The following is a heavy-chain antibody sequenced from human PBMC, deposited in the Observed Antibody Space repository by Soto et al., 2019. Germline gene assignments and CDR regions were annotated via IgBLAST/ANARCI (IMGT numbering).Heavy chain of an antibody. CDR2: IYHSGST. CDR3: ARDLEKGFGDRAYNWFDP. Sequence: PSETLSLTCAVSGGSISNSKWWSWVRQPPGKGLEWIGEIYHSGSTNYNPSLKRRVTISVDKSKNQFSLKLSSVTAADTAVYYCARDLEKGFGDRAYNWFDPWGQXTLVTVSS. V-gene: IGHV4-4*02. D-gene: IGHD3-10*01. CDR1: GGSISNSKW. J-gene: IGHJ5*02.